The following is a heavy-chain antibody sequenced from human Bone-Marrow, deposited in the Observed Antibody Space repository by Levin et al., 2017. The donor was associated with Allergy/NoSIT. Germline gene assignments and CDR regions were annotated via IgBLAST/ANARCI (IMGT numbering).Heavy chain of an antibody. CDR2: IIPILGIP. D-gene: IGHD1-26*01. J-gene: IGHJ4*02. V-gene: IGHV1-69*04. Sequence: SVKVSCKASGGTSSSDTISWVRQAPGQGLEWMGRIIPILGIPQYAQNFQGRITISADKSTNTEYLEVNSLRSEDTAVYYCATESGSYSDRIYYFNAWGQGTLVTVSS. CDR1: GGTSSSDT. CDR3: ATESGSYSDRIYYFNA.